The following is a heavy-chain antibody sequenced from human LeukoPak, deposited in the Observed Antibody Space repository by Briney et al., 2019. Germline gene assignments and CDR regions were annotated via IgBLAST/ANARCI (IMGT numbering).Heavy chain of an antibody. CDR3: AKDGLGYDLRSSLDY. CDR1: GFTFNSHG. CDR2: ISYDGSNT. J-gene: IGHJ4*02. V-gene: IGHV3-30*18. D-gene: IGHD5-12*01. Sequence: GGSLRLSCEASGFTFNSHGMHWVRQAPGKGLEWISFISYDGSNTYYEDSVKGRFTISRDNSKNTLYLQMNSLRLEDTAVYYCAKDGLGYDLRSSLDYWGQGTLVTVS.